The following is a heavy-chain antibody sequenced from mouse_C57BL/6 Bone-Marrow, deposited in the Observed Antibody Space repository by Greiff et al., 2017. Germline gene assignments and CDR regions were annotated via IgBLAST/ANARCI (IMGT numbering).Heavy chain of an antibody. Sequence: QVQLQQPGAELVKPGASVKMSCKASGYTFTSYWITWVKQRPGQGLEWIGDIYPTSGRTNYNEKFKSKAILTVDTSSNTAYMQLSSLTSEDSAVFFCARSGPLERSFHYWGQGTTLTVSS. J-gene: IGHJ2*01. CDR3: ARSGPLERSFHY. D-gene: IGHD3-1*01. CDR1: GYTFTSYW. V-gene: IGHV1-55*01. CDR2: IYPTSGRT.